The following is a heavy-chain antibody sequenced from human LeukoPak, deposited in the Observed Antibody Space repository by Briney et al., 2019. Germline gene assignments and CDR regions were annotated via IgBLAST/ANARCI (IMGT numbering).Heavy chain of an antibody. J-gene: IGHJ4*02. CDR3: AKDMIWKDFAAGGLFDS. Sequence: GASVKVSCKASGYTFTRFYIHWVRQAPGQGLEWMGIINPSGGSGNNAQKFQGRVTMTRDMSTSTVYMELNSLRAEDMALYYCAKDMIWKDFAAGGLFDSWGQGTLVTVSS. V-gene: IGHV1-46*01. D-gene: IGHD6-13*01. CDR2: INPSGGSG. CDR1: GYTFTRFY.